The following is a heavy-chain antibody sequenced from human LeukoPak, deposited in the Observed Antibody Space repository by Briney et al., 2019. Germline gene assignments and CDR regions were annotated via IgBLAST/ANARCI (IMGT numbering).Heavy chain of an antibody. CDR2: ISYDGSNK. J-gene: IGHJ3*02. V-gene: IGHV3-30*04. CDR1: GFTFSSYE. D-gene: IGHD5-24*01. CDR3: AKDIGDGYLFDI. Sequence: LPGGSLRLSCAASGFTFSSYEMNWVRQAPGKGLEWVAVISYDGSNKYYADSVKGRFTISRDNSKNTLYLQMNSLRAEDTALYYCAKDIGDGYLFDIWGQGTMVTVSS.